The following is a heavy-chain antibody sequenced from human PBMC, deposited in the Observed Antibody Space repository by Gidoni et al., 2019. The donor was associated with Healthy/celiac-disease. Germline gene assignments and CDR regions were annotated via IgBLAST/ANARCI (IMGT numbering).Heavy chain of an antibody. J-gene: IGHJ4*02. CDR2: ISGSGGST. Sequence: EVQLLESGGGLVQPGGSLRLSCAASGFTFSSSAMSWVRQAPGKGLEWVSAISGSGGSTYYADSVKGRFTISRDNSKNTLYLQMNSLRAEDTAVYYCAKASKAYYDSSPSDYWGQGTLVTVSS. CDR3: AKASKAYYDSSPSDY. CDR1: GFTFSSSA. V-gene: IGHV3-23*01. D-gene: IGHD3-22*01.